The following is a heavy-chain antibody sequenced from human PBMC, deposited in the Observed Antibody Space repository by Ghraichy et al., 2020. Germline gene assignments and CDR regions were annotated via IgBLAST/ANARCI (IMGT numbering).Heavy chain of an antibody. V-gene: IGHV2-5*01. CDR3: AHIVDGSNWYTPNYFDY. CDR2: IYWSDDK. D-gene: IGHD6-13*01. CDR1: GFSLSTSGVG. Sequence: SGPTLVKPTQTLTLTCTFSGFSLSTSGVGVGRIRQPPGKALEWLALIYWSDDKRYSPSLKSRLTITKDTSKNQVVLTMTNMDPVDTATYYCAHIVDGSNWYTPNYFDYWGQGTLVTVSS. J-gene: IGHJ4*02.